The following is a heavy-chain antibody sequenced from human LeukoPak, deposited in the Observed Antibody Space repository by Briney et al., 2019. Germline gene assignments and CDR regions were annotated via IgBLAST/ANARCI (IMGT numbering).Heavy chain of an antibody. CDR1: GFTFSNYA. J-gene: IGHJ6*02. Sequence: PGRSLRLSCAASGFTFSNYAMHWVRQAPGTGLDWVAVISYDGSVKYYADSVKGRSTISRDNSKNTLYLQMNSLRPEDTSIYYCATGDAVGYYHFYAMNVWGQGTTVTVPS. CDR2: ISYDGSVK. V-gene: IGHV3-30-3*01. D-gene: IGHD3-10*01. CDR3: ATGDAVGYYHFYAMNV.